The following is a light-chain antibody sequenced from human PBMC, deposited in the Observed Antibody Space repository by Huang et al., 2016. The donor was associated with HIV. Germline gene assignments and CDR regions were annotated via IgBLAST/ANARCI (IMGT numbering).Light chain of an antibody. J-gene: IGKJ4*01. CDR2: DAS. CDR3: QQRSNWPPLT. CDR1: QSISSY. V-gene: IGKV3-11*01. Sequence: EIVLTQSPATLSLSPGERATLSCRASQSISSYLAWYQQKPGPAPRLLIYDASNRATGIPARFVVSGSGTYFTLTISSLEPEDFAVYYCQQRSNWPPLTFGGGTKVEIK.